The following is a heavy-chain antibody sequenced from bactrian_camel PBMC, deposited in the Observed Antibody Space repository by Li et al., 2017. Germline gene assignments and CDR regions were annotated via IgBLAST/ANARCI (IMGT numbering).Heavy chain of an antibody. CDR2: IYGDGTT. CDR3: ALWEGPCPISYGVPSVGY. J-gene: IGHJ6*01. CDR1: GYSFSTCG. Sequence: HVQLVESGGGSVQAGGSLNLSCVVSGYSFSTCGMGWYRRALGKERDVVSTIYGDGTTYYANSVKGRFTISRDDRAKNTVYLQMSNLQPEDTAMYYCALWEGPCPISYGVPSVGYWGQGTQVTVS. D-gene: IGHD3*01. V-gene: IGHV3S53*01.